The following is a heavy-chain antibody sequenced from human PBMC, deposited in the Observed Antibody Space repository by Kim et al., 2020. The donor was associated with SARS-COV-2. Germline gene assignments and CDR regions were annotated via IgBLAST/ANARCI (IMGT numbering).Heavy chain of an antibody. V-gene: IGHV1-18*01. D-gene: IGHD3-10*01. CDR3: ARGAYGDVSFDY. Sequence: TKYGQRVQGRVIMTTDRPTNTAYMELWSLRSDDTAMYYCARGAYGDVSFDYWGQGTLVTVSS. CDR2: T. J-gene: IGHJ4*02.